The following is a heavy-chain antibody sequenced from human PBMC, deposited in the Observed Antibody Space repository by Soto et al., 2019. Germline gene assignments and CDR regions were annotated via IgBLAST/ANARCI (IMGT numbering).Heavy chain of an antibody. V-gene: IGHV4-30-4*01. CDR2: MFYSGSP. CDR3: ARVRRYYYYAMDV. J-gene: IGHJ6*02. CDR1: GGSISDSDYY. Sequence: SETLSLTCTVSGGSISDSDYYWGWIRQPPGKGLEWIGYMFYSGSPYSNPSLKSRVTVSVDTPKNQFSLKLTSVTAADTAVYYCARVRRYYYYAMDVWGQGTTVT.